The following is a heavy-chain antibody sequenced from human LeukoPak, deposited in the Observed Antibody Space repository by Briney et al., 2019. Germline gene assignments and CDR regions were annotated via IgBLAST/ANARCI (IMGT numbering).Heavy chain of an antibody. CDR2: VKSKADGGTT. CDR1: GFTFSSYS. V-gene: IGHV3-15*01. J-gene: IGHJ4*02. Sequence: TGGSLRLSCAASGFTFSSYSMNWVRQAPGKGLEWVGRVKSKADGGTTDYDESVKGRFSVSRDDSKNTLYLEMNNLKTEDTAVYYCTASHYYGSGSPTFDYWGQGTLVTVSS. CDR3: TASHYYGSGSPTFDY. D-gene: IGHD3-10*01.